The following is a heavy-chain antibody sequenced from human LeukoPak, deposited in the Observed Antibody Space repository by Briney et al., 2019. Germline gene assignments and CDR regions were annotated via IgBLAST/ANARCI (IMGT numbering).Heavy chain of an antibody. D-gene: IGHD4-11*01. CDR2: MNPNSGNT. CDR1: GYTFTGYY. CDR3: ARSGVTTGYYYYYMDV. V-gene: IGHV1-8*03. J-gene: IGHJ6*03. Sequence: ASVKVSCKASGYTFTGYYMHWVRQAPGQGLEWMGWMNPNSGNTGYAQKFQGRVTITRNTSISTAYLELSSLRSEDTAVYYCARSGVTTGYYYYYMDVWGKGTTVTVSS.